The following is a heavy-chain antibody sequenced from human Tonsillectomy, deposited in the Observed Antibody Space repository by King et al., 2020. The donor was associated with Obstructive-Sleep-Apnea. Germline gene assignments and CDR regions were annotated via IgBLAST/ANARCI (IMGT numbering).Heavy chain of an antibody. J-gene: IGHJ4*02. CDR2: IYYSGST. D-gene: IGHD3-22*01. V-gene: IGHV4-59*01. CDR1: GGSISSYY. CDR3: ARDARYDSSGYYPVLGYFDY. Sequence: PLQESGPGLVKPSETLSLTCTVSGGSISSYYWSWIRQPPGKGLEWIGYIYYSGSTNYNPSLKSRVTISVDTSKNQFSLKLSSVTAADTAVYYCARDARYDSSGYYPVLGYFDYWGQGTLVTVSS.